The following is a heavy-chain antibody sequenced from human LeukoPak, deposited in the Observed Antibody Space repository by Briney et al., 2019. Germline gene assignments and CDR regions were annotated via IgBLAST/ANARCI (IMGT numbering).Heavy chain of an antibody. CDR2: INAGNDNT. J-gene: IGHJ3*02. Sequence: GASVKVSCKASGYTFTSYAMHWVRQAPGQRLEWMGWINAGNDNTKYSQKFQGRVTITRDTSASTAYMELSSLRSEDTAVYYCARDNTYRGYDLNDAFDIWGQGTMVTVSS. CDR1: GYTFTSYA. CDR3: ARDNTYRGYDLNDAFDI. V-gene: IGHV1-3*01. D-gene: IGHD5-12*01.